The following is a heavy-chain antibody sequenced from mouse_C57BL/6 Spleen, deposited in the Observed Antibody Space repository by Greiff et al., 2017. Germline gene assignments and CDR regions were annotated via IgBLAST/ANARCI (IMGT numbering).Heavy chain of an antibody. V-gene: IGHV5-17*01. Sequence: EVQWVESGGGLVKPGGSLKLSCAASGFTFSDYGMHWVRQAPEKGLEWVAYISSGSSTIYYADTVKGRFTISRANAKNTLFLQMTSLRSEDTAMYYCARPDYSNYPAWFAYWGQGTLVTVSA. CDR3: ARPDYSNYPAWFAY. CDR1: GFTFSDYG. CDR2: ISSGSSTI. J-gene: IGHJ3*01. D-gene: IGHD2-5*01.